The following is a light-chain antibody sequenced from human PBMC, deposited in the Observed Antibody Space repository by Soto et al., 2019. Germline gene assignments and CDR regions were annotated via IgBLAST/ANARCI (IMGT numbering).Light chain of an antibody. Sequence: DTQMTQSPSSLSASLGDRVTITCRASQRISTNLNWYQQKPGKAPKLLIYGASSLQTGVPSTFTGSGSGTDFTLSISSLQPEDFATYYCQQSYTTPYTFGQGTKLEI. CDR3: QQSYTTPYT. J-gene: IGKJ2*01. CDR2: GAS. V-gene: IGKV1-39*01. CDR1: QRISTN.